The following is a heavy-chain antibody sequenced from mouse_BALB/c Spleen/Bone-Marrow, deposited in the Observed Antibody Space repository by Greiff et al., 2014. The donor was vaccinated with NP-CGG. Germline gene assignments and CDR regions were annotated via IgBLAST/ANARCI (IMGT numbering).Heavy chain of an antibody. CDR2: LCSGGSYT. Sequence: VQLKESGGGLVKPGGSLQLSCAASGFTFSSYAMSWVRPTPGKRLGWVGTLCSGGSYTYYPDSVKGRFTISRDNAKNTLYLQMSSLRSEDTAMYYCARKLEYGDYDAMDYWGQGTSVTVSS. V-gene: IGHV5-9-3*01. CDR3: ARKLEYGDYDAMDY. CDR1: GFTFSSYA. D-gene: IGHD2-13*01. J-gene: IGHJ4*01.